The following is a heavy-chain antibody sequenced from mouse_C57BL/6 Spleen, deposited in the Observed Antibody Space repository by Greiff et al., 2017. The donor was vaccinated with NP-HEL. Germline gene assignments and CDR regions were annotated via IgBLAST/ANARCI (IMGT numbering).Heavy chain of an antibody. D-gene: IGHD1-3*01. J-gene: IGHJ4*01. Sequence: DVMLVESGGGLVKPGGSLKLSCAASGFTFSDYGMHWVRQAPEQGLEWVAYISSGSSTIYYADTVKGRFTISRDNAKNTLFLQMTSLRSEDTAMYYCARGITVHYAMDYWGQGTSVTVSS. V-gene: IGHV5-17*01. CDR1: GFTFSDYG. CDR2: ISSGSSTI. CDR3: ARGITVHYAMDY.